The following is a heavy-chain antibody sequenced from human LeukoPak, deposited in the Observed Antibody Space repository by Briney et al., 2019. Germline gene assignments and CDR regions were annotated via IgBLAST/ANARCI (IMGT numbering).Heavy chain of an antibody. D-gene: IGHD6-6*01. CDR1: GYTFTSYY. J-gene: IGHJ4*02. CDR3: AREGADSSSIAAPFDY. V-gene: IGHV1-46*01. CDR2: INPSSGST. Sequence: GASVRVSCRASGYTFTSYYMHWVRQAPGQGLEWMGIINPSSGSTAYAQKFQGRVTMTRDTSTSTVYMELSSLTSEDTAVYYCAREGADSSSIAAPFDYWGQGTLVTVSS.